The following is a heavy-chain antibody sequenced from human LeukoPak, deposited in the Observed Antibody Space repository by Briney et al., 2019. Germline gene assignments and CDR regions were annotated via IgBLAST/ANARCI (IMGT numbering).Heavy chain of an antibody. CDR1: GYTFTGYY. V-gene: IGHV1-2*02. CDR2: INPNSGGT. Sequence: GASVNVSCNSSGYTFTGYYMHWVRPAPGQGLEWMGWINPNSGGTNHAQKFQGRVTMTRDTSISTAYMELSRLRSDDTAVYYCARAPGSGSYPFDYWGQGTLVTVSS. J-gene: IGHJ4*02. CDR3: ARAPGSGSYPFDY. D-gene: IGHD3-10*01.